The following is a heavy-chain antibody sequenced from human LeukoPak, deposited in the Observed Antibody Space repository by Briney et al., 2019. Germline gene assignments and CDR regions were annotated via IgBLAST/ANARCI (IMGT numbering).Heavy chain of an antibody. Sequence: ASVKVSCKASGYTFTIYGISWVRQAPGQGLEWMGWISAYNGNTNYAQKLQGGVTMTTETSTSTAYMELRSLRSDDTAVYYCARESIAARSPYYMDVWGKGTTVTVSS. J-gene: IGHJ6*03. CDR2: ISAYNGNT. V-gene: IGHV1-18*01. D-gene: IGHD6-6*01. CDR3: ARESIAARSPYYMDV. CDR1: GYTFTIYG.